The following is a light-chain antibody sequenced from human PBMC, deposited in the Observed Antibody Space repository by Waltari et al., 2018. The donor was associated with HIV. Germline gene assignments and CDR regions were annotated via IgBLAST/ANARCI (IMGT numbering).Light chain of an antibody. CDR2: SNN. J-gene: IGLJ2*01. V-gene: IGLV1-47*01. CDR3: AAWTDSLSGVV. CDR1: STKARSYV. Sequence: SLLTQPPSPSGTHVQSVTISFTRISTKARSYVVYWYQQPPATAPKLLIYSNNQRPSGVPDRFSGSKSGTSASLAISGLRSEDEADYYCAAWTDSLSGVVFGGGTKLSVL.